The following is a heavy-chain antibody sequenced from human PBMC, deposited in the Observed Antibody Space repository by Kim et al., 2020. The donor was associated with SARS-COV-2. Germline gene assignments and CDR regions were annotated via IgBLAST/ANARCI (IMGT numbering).Heavy chain of an antibody. Sequence: GGSLRLSCAASGFTFSSYAMHWVRQAPGKGLEWVAVISYDGSNKYYADSVKGRFTISRDNSKNTLYLQMNSLRAEDTAVYYCARDALSGWGGYYFDYWGQGTLVTVSS. D-gene: IGHD6-19*01. CDR3: ARDALSGWGGYYFDY. J-gene: IGHJ4*02. V-gene: IGHV3-30-3*01. CDR1: GFTFSSYA. CDR2: ISYDGSNK.